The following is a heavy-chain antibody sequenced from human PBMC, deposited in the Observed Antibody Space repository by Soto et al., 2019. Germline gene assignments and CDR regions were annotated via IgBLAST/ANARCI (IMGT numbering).Heavy chain of an antibody. V-gene: IGHV4-59*01. Sequence: LSLTCTVSGGSISSYYWSWIRQPPGKGLEWIGYIYYSGSTNYNPSLKSRVTISVDTSKNQFSLKLSSVTAADTAVYYCARVVPSYDFWSGPNYGMDVWGQGTTVTVSS. J-gene: IGHJ6*02. CDR1: GGSISSYY. CDR2: IYYSGST. D-gene: IGHD3-3*01. CDR3: ARVVPSYDFWSGPNYGMDV.